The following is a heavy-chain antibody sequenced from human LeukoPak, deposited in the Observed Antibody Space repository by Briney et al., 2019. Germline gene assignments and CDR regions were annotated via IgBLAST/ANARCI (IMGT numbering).Heavy chain of an antibody. CDR3: ARDRSGWYVDY. CDR2: IYYSGST. Sequence: PSQTLSLTCTVSGGSISSGGYYWSWIRQHPGKGLEWIGYIYYSGSTYYNPSLKSRVTISVDTSKNQFSLKLSSVTAADTAVYYCARDRSGWYVDYWGQGTLVTVPS. CDR1: GGSISSGGYY. J-gene: IGHJ4*02. V-gene: IGHV4-31*03. D-gene: IGHD6-19*01.